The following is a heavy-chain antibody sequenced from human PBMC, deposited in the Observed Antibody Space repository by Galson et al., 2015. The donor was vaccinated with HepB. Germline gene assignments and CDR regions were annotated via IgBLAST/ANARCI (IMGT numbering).Heavy chain of an antibody. Sequence: SCKASGYTFTSYGISWVRRAPGQGLEWMGWISAYNGNTNYAQKLQGRVTMTTDTSTSTAYMELRSLRSDDTAVYYCARDLPVTTVTTDAFDIWGQGTMVTVSS. V-gene: IGHV1-18*04. CDR1: GYTFTSYG. D-gene: IGHD4-17*01. CDR2: ISAYNGNT. J-gene: IGHJ3*02. CDR3: ARDLPVTTVTTDAFDI.